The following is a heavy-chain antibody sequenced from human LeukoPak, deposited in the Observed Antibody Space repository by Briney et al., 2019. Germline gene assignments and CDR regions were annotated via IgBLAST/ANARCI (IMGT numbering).Heavy chain of an antibody. D-gene: IGHD6-13*01. CDR2: IYHSGST. Sequence: SETLSLTCTVSGYSISSGYYWGWIRQPPGKGLEWIGSIYHSGSTYYNPSLKSRVTISVDTSKNQFSLKLSSVTAADTAVYYCARHVHSSSSWEFYYYYMDVWGKGTTVTISS. J-gene: IGHJ6*03. V-gene: IGHV4-38-2*02. CDR3: ARHVHSSSSWEFYYYYMDV. CDR1: GYSISSGYY.